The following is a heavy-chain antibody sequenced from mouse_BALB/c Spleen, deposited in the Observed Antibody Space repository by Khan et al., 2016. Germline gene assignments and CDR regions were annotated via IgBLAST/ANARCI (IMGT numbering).Heavy chain of an antibody. J-gene: IGHJ3*01. Sequence: VQLQQSGPELVKPGASVKMSCKASGYTFTSYVMHWVKQKPGQGLEWIGYINPYNDGTKYNEKFKGKATLTSDKSSSTAYMELSSLTSEDSAVYYWARAGFSAWFAYWGQGTLVTVSA. CDR2: INPYNDGT. D-gene: IGHD3-1*01. CDR3: ARAGFSAWFAY. V-gene: IGHV1S136*01. CDR1: GYTFTSYV.